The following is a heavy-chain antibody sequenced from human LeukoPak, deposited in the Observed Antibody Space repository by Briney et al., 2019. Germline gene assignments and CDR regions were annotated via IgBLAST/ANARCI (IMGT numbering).Heavy chain of an antibody. CDR3: ARDRRTSPFYYDILTGYDY. V-gene: IGHV1-18*01. D-gene: IGHD3-9*01. CDR2: ISAYNGNT. J-gene: IGHJ4*02. CDR1: GYTFTSYG. Sequence: ASVKVSCKASGYTFTSYGISWVRQAPGQGLEWMGWISAYNGNTNYAQKPQGRVTMTTDTSTSTAYMELRSLRSDDTAVYYCARDRRTSPFYYDILTGYDYWGQGTLVTVSS.